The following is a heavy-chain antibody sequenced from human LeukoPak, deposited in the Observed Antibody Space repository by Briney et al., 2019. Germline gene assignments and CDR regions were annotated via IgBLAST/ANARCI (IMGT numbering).Heavy chain of an antibody. D-gene: IGHD3-10*01. CDR1: GGSISSYY. CDR3: ARLTGSASELYNCFDP. Sequence: SETLSLTCTGSGGSISSYYWSWIRQPPGKGLEWIGYIYYSGSTNYNPSLKSRVTISVDTSKNQFSLKLNSVTAADTAVYYCARLTGSASELYNCFDPWGQGTLVTVSS. CDR2: IYYSGST. V-gene: IGHV4-59*08. J-gene: IGHJ5*02.